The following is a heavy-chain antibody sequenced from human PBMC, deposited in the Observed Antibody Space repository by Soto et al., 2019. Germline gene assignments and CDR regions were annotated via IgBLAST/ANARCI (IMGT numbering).Heavy chain of an antibody. Sequence: QVHLQESGPGLVKPSQTLSLTCTVSGASISSGGYYWSWIRQHPGKGLAWSGYIYPTGSTLYSPYIRRRLTIWAGTSKNEAGRELSSLAAAGTAVDYCAGEGGSPSCGSFEFWGRGALVTVS. CDR2: IYPTGST. CDR1: GASISSGGYY. CDR3: AGEGGSPSCGSFEF. D-gene: IGHD2-2*01. J-gene: IGHJ4*02. V-gene: IGHV4-31*03.